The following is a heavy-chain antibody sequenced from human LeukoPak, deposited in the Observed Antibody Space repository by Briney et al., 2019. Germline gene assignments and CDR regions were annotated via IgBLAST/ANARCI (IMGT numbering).Heavy chain of an antibody. CDR3: ATEVVY. CDR1: GFNSNDYV. J-gene: IGHJ4*02. V-gene: IGHV3-23*01. CDR2: ISGSGRSL. Sequence: GGSPRLSCAASGFNSNDYVMSWVRQAPGKGLEWVSSISGSGRSLYYADSIKGRFNISRDNSKHILYLQMDSLRAEDTAIYYCATEVVYWGQGALVTVSS.